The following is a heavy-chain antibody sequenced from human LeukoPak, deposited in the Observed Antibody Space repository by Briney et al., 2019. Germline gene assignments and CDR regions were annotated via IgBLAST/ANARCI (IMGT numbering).Heavy chain of an antibody. CDR2: IRQDGNEK. D-gene: IGHD6-19*01. CDR1: GFTLSNYW. CDR3: ATSSGWYRFFGY. J-gene: IGHJ4*02. Sequence: GGSLRLSCAGAGFTLSNYWMSWVRQAPGKGLEWVANIRQDGNEKYYVDSVKGRFTISRDNAKNSLYLQMNSLRAEDTAVYYCATSSGWYRFFGYWGQGSLVTVSS. V-gene: IGHV3-7*02.